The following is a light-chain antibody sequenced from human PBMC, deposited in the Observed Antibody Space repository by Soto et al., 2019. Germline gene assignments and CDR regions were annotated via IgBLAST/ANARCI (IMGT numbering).Light chain of an antibody. CDR2: EGS. CDR3: CSYAGSSTLEV. V-gene: IGLV2-23*01. CDR1: SSDVGSYNL. J-gene: IGLJ2*01. Sequence: QSVLTQPASVSGSPGQSITISCTGTSSDVGSYNLVSWYQQHPGKAPQLMIYEGSKRPSGVSNRFSGSKSGNTASLTISGLQAEDEADYYCCSYAGSSTLEVFGGGTKVTVL.